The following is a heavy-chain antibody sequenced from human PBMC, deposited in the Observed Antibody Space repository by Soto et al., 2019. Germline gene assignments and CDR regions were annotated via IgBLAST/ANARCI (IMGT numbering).Heavy chain of an antibody. CDR3: AKDIASPRHAEYYLH. CDR2: ISGSGGST. J-gene: IGHJ1*01. D-gene: IGHD6-13*01. V-gene: IGHV3-23*01. Sequence: PVGSLRLSCAASGFTFSSYAMSWVRQAPGKGLEWVSAISGSGGSTYYADSVKGRFTISRDNSKNTLYLQMNSLRAEDTAVYYCAKDIASPRHAEYYLHWGQGPLVTLSS. CDR1: GFTFSSYA.